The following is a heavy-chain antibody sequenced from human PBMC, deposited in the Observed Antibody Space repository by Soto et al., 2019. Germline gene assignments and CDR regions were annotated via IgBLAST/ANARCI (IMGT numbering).Heavy chain of an antibody. D-gene: IGHD6-13*01. J-gene: IGHJ4*02. CDR2: IRAYNGNT. V-gene: IGHV1-18*01. CDR3: ARDHEWGSSCSLDSVY. CDR1: GYTFTSYG. Sequence: QVQLVQSGAEVKKPGASVKVSCKASGYTFTSYGISWVRQAPGQGLEWMGWIRAYNGNTNYAQKLQCRVTMTTDTSTSTAYMELRSLRSDDTDVYYCARDHEWGSSCSLDSVYWGQGTLVTVSS.